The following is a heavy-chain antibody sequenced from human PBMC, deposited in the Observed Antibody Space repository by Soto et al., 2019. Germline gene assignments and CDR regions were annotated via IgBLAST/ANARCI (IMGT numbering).Heavy chain of an antibody. Sequence: PGGALRLSCAASGFTFSRYWMGWVRQAPGKGLEWVANIKQDGSEKHYVDCVKGLFTISRDNDKNSLYLQMNSLRAEDTAVYYCAQQWLAPGAFDIWGQGTMVTVSS. V-gene: IGHV3-7*01. D-gene: IGHD6-19*01. CDR1: GFTFSRYW. CDR2: IKQDGSEK. J-gene: IGHJ3*02. CDR3: AQQWLAPGAFDI.